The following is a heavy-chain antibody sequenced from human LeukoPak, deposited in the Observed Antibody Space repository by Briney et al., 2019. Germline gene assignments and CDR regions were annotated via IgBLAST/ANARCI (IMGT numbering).Heavy chain of an antibody. Sequence: SETLSLTCAVYGGSFSGYYWSWIRQPPGKGLEWIGEINHSGSTNYNPSLKSRVTISVDTSKNQFSLKLSSVTAADTAVYYCARLYYDSSGYYGYYYYYGMDVWGQGTTVTVSS. J-gene: IGHJ6*02. D-gene: IGHD3-22*01. CDR2: INHSGST. CDR3: ARLYYDSSGYYGYYYYYGMDV. CDR1: GGSFSGYY. V-gene: IGHV4-34*01.